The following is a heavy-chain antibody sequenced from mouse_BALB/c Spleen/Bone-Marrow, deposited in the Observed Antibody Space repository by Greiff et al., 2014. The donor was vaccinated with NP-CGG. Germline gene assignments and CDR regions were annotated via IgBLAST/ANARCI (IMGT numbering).Heavy chain of an antibody. Sequence: VQLQQSGPELVKPGASMRISCRASGYSFTAYTMNWVKQSRGKNLEWIGLINPYNGGTSYNQKFKGKATLTVDKSSSTAYMELLSLTSEDSAVYYCASWSTTGAMDYWGQGTSVTVSS. CDR2: INPYNGGT. CDR1: GYSFTAYT. CDR3: ASWSTTGAMDY. J-gene: IGHJ4*01. D-gene: IGHD5-1*01. V-gene: IGHV1-18*01.